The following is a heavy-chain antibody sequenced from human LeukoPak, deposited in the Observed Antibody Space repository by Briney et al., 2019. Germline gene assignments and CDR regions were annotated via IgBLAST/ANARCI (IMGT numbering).Heavy chain of an antibody. CDR3: ARGVQNGGYRRDCYYYGMDV. J-gene: IGHJ6*02. V-gene: IGHV1-8*01. Sequence: GASVKVSCKASGYTFTSYDINWVRQATGQGLEWMGWMNPNSGNTGYAQKFQGRGTMTRDTSISTAYMELSSLRSEDTAVYYCARGVQNGGYRRDCYYYGMDVWGQGTTVTVSS. CDR1: GYTFTSYD. CDR2: MNPNSGNT. D-gene: IGHD5-24*01.